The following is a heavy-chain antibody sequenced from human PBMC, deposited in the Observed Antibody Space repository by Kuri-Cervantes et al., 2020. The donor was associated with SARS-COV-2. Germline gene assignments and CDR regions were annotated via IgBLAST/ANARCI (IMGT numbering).Heavy chain of an antibody. CDR1: GFAFGDYY. CDR3: ARDGTSGGSYNWFDP. CDR2: VSHSGTII. Sequence: GGSLRLSCAASGFAFGDYYVSWIRQAPGKGLEWVSYVSHSGTIICQADSVKGRFTISRDNAKNPLYLQMNSLRGEHTALYYCARDGTSGGSYNWFDPWGQGTLVTVSS. V-gene: IGHV3-11*01. D-gene: IGHD1-26*01. J-gene: IGHJ5*02.